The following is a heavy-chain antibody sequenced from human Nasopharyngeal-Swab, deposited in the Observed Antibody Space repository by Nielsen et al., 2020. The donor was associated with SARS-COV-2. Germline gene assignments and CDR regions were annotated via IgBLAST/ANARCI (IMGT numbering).Heavy chain of an antibody. CDR3: ARSPHYYYYMDV. CDR2: VYYTGST. J-gene: IGHJ6*03. V-gene: IGHV4-39*01. Sequence: WIRQPPGKGLQWIGSVYYTGSTYYSPSLKSRVTISVDTSQNQFSLKLRSATAADTAVYYCARSPHYYYYMDVWGTGTTVTVSS.